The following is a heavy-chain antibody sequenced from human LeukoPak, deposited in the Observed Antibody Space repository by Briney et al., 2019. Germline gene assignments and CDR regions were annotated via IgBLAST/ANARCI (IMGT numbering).Heavy chain of an antibody. V-gene: IGHV4-61*02. D-gene: IGHD1-1*01. J-gene: IGHJ5*02. CDR3: ARTSGRWFDL. CDR1: GGSISSGSYY. Sequence: SQTLSLTCTVSGGSISSGSYYWSWIRQPAGKGLEWIGRIYTSGSTNYNPSLKSRVTISVDTSKNQFSLKLSSVTAADTAVYYCARTSGRWFDLWGQGTLVTVSS. CDR2: IYTSGST.